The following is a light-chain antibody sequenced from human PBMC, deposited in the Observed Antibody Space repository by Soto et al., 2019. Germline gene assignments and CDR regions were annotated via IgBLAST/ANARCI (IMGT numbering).Light chain of an antibody. V-gene: IGLV3-21*02. CDR1: KIGTKS. CDR3: QVWDSSTDQNVV. J-gene: IGLJ2*01. CDR2: DDS. Sequence: SYELTQPPSVSVAPGQTARITCGGNKIGTKSVHWYQQKPGQAPVLVVFDDSDWPSGIPERFSGSNSGNTATLTISRVEAGDEADYYCQVWDSSTDQNVVFGGGTKLTVL.